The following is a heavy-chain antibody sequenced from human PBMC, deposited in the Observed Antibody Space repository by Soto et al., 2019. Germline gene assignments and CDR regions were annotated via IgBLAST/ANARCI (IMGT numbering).Heavy chain of an antibody. CDR1: GFTFSNAW. CDR2: IKSKTDGGTT. CDR3: ATLKGGVLEPGAFDY. J-gene: IGHJ4*02. V-gene: IGHV3-15*01. D-gene: IGHD2-8*01. Sequence: GGSLRLSCAASGFTFSNAWMSWVRQAPGKGLEWVGRIKSKTDGGTTDYAAPVKGQVTISADKSITAAYLQWSSLKASDTAMYYCATLKGGVLEPGAFDYWGQGTLVTVSS.